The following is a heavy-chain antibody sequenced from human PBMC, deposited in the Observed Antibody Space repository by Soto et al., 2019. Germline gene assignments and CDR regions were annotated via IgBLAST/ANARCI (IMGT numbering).Heavy chain of an antibody. D-gene: IGHD2-8*01. CDR3: ALSYCTHGVCYLDY. CDR1: RFSLSNTRMG. J-gene: IGHJ4*02. V-gene: IGHV2-26*01. CDR2: IFSNDEK. Sequence: QVTLKESGPVLVKPTETLTLTCTVSRFSLSNTRMGVSWIRQPPGKALEWLAHIFSNDEKSYSTSLKSRLTISKDTSKSQVVLTMTNMDPVDTATYYCALSYCTHGVCYLDYWGQGTLVTVSS.